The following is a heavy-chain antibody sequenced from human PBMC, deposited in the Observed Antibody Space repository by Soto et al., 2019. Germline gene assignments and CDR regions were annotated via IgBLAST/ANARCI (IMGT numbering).Heavy chain of an antibody. CDR2: INHSGST. CDR3: ARGHIVVVTAIQRFDY. Sequence: QVQLQQWGAGLLKPSETLSLTCAVYGGSFSGYYWSWIRQPPGKGLEWIGEINHSGSTNYNPSLKSRVTISVDTSKNQFSLKLSSVTAADTAVYYCARGHIVVVTAIQRFDYWGQGTLVTVSS. D-gene: IGHD2-21*02. J-gene: IGHJ4*02. V-gene: IGHV4-34*01. CDR1: GGSFSGYY.